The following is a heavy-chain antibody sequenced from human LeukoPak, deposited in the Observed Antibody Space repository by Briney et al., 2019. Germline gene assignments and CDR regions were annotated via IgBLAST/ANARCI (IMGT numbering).Heavy chain of an antibody. Sequence: SETLSLTCAVYGGSFSGYYWSWIRQPPGKGLEWIGEINHSGSTNYNPSLKSRVTISVDTSKNQLSLKLSSVTAADTAVYYCARRLEWLLWPNAFDIWGQGTMVTVSS. CDR3: ARRLEWLLWPNAFDI. V-gene: IGHV4-34*01. CDR1: GGSFSGYY. D-gene: IGHD3-3*01. CDR2: INHSGST. J-gene: IGHJ3*02.